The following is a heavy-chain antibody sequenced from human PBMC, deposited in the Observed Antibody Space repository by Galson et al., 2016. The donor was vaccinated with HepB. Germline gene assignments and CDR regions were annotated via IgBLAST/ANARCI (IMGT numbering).Heavy chain of an antibody. Sequence: SLRLSCAASGFTFNDYFINWIRQAPGKGLEWVSNISGGGESISYADSVKGRFTISRDNAKNSVFLQRNSLRAEDTAVYFCARDETGDYYYGMDVWGQGTTVTGS. CDR2: ISGGGESI. V-gene: IGHV3-11*01. CDR3: ARDETGDYYYGMDV. CDR1: GFTFNDYF. J-gene: IGHJ6*02.